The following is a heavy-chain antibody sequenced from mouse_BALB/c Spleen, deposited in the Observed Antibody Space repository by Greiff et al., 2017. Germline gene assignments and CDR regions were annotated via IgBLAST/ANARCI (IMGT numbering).Heavy chain of an antibody. Sequence: EVQGVESGGGLVQPGGSRKLSCAASGFTFSSFGMHWVRQAPEKGLEWVAYISSGSSTIYYADTVKGRFTISRDNPKNTLFLQMTSLRSEDTAMYYCARLGDGPYAMDYWGQGTSVTVSS. CDR2: ISSGSSTI. D-gene: IGHD2-3*01. J-gene: IGHJ4*01. CDR3: ARLGDGPYAMDY. V-gene: IGHV5-17*02. CDR1: GFTFSSFG.